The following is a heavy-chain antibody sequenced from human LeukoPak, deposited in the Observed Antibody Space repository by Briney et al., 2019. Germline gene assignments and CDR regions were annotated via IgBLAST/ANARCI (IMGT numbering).Heavy chain of an antibody. CDR2: ISSSSSYI. V-gene: IGHV3-21*01. J-gene: IGHJ4*02. CDR1: GFTFSSYA. Sequence: PGGSLRLSCAASGFTFSSYAMNWVRQAPGKGLEWVSSISSSSSYIYYADSVKGRFTISRDNAKNSLYLQMNSLRAEDTAVYYCARDRHYYDSSGYYYFDYWGQGTLVTVSS. CDR3: ARDRHYYDSSGYYYFDY. D-gene: IGHD3-22*01.